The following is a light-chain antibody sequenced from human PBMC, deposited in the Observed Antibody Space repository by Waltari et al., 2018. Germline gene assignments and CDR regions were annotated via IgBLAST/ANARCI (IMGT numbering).Light chain of an antibody. CDR1: RAIRND. V-gene: IGKV1-17*01. CDR3: LQHNTYPLT. Sequence: DIQMTQSPSSLSASVGDRVIITCRASRAIRNDLAWYQQRPGEVPKRLIFAASNLQSGAPSGFSGWGSETEFTLTISSLQPEDFATYYCLQHNTYPLTFGGGTKVEFK. CDR2: AAS. J-gene: IGKJ4*01.